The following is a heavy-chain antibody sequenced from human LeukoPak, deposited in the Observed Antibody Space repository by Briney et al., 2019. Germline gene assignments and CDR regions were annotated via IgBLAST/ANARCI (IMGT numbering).Heavy chain of an antibody. J-gene: IGHJ4*02. CDR3: ARVASGGDSYFDY. Sequence: GGSLRLSCAASGFTFSSYRMSWVRQAPGKGLEWVANIKQDGSEKYYVDSVKGRFTISRDSAKNSLYLQMNSLRAEDTAVYYCARVASGGDSYFDYWGQGTLVTVSS. D-gene: IGHD6-19*01. CDR2: IKQDGSEK. CDR1: GFTFSSYR. V-gene: IGHV3-7*01.